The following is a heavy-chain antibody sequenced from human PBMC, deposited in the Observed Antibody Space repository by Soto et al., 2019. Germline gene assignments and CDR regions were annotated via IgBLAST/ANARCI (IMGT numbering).Heavy chain of an antibody. D-gene: IGHD2-2*02. J-gene: IGHJ6*02. CDR3: AIGGYCSSTSCYTRPHYYYYGMDV. CDR2: IIPIFGTA. Sequence: ASVKVSCKASGGTFSSYAISWVRQAPGQGLEWMGGIIPIFGTANYAQKFQGRVTITAGESTSTAYMELSSLRSEDTAVYYCAIGGYCSSTSCYTRPHYYYYGMDVWGQGTTVTVSS. CDR1: GGTFSSYA. V-gene: IGHV1-69*13.